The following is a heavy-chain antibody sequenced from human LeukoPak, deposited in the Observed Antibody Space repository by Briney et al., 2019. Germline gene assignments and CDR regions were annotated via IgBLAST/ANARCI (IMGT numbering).Heavy chain of an antibody. CDR1: GYSFTNYW. D-gene: IGHD1-26*01. CDR2: IYLGDSET. J-gene: IGHJ2*01. Sequence: GESLKISCKGSGYSFTNYWIGWVRQMPGKGLEWMGIIYLGDSETRYSPSFQGQATISADKSISTAYLQWSSLKASDTAIYYCARQHIPSWGSYIWYFDLWGRGTLVTVSS. V-gene: IGHV5-51*01. CDR3: ARQHIPSWGSYIWYFDL.